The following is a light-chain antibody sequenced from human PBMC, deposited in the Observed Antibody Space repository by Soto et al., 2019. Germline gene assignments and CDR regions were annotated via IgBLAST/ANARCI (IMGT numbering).Light chain of an antibody. V-gene: IGLV2-8*01. J-gene: IGLJ3*02. CDR1: SSDIGAYNY. CDR2: EVT. Sequence: QSALTQPPSASGSPGQSVTISCTGTSSDIGAYNYVSWYQQHAGKAPKLVIYEVTNRPSGVPDRFSGSKSANTASLTLSGLQAEDEADYYCSSFATSNTWMFGGGTKLTVL. CDR3: SSFATSNTWM.